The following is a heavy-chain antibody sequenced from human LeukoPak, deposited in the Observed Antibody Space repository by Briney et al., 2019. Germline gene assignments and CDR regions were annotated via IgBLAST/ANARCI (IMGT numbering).Heavy chain of an antibody. CDR1: GGSISSGSYY. V-gene: IGHV4-61*01. J-gene: IGHJ4*02. CDR3: AGYSPEYYYFGH. Sequence: PSETLSLTCTVSGGSISSGSYYWSWIRQPPGKGLEWIGYMYYSGSINYNPSLKSRVTISVDTSKNLFSLKLSSVTAADTAVYYCAGYSPEYYYFGHWGPGTLVAVSS. D-gene: IGHD2/OR15-2a*01. CDR2: MYYSGSI.